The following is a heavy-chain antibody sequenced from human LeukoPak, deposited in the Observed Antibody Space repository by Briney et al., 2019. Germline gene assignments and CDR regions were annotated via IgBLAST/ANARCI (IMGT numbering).Heavy chain of an antibody. CDR1: GFTFSNPW. J-gene: IGHJ4*02. CDR2: ITSGGDYI. V-gene: IGHV3-21*01. Sequence: PGGSLRLSCAASGFTFSNPWMSWVRQAPGKGLEWVSSITSGGDYIYYADSVKGRFTTSRDNAKNSLSLQLNSLRVEDTAVYYCARGHYDVLAATYKWTPDYWGQGTLVSVSS. CDR3: ARGHYDVLAATYKWTPDY. D-gene: IGHD3-9*01.